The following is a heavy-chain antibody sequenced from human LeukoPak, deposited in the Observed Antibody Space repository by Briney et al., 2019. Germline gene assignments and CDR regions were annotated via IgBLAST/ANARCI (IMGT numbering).Heavy chain of an antibody. J-gene: IGHJ6*03. Sequence: SETLSLTCSVSGGAITSHYWTWIRQSPVKGLEWIGDISNSGSTSYNPSLKSRVTISIDTSKNQFSLKLSSVTAADTAVYYRGRDALVGYFSYYYMDVWGKGTTVTVSS. CDR2: ISNSGST. D-gene: IGHD2-15*01. V-gene: IGHV4-59*11. CDR3: GRDALVGYFSYYYMDV. CDR1: GGAITSHY.